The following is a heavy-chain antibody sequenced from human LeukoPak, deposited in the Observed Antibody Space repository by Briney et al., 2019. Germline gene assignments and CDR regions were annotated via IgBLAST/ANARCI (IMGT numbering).Heavy chain of an antibody. CDR3: AREEYSSSWSRSFNWFDP. D-gene: IGHD6-13*01. CDR1: GYTFTSYG. Sequence: ASVKVSCKASGYTFTSYGISWVRQAPGQGLEWMGWISAYNGNTNYAQKLQGRVTMTRDTSISTAYMELSRLRSDDTAVYYCAREEYSSSWSRSFNWFDPWGQGTLVTVSS. CDR2: ISAYNGNT. V-gene: IGHV1-18*01. J-gene: IGHJ5*02.